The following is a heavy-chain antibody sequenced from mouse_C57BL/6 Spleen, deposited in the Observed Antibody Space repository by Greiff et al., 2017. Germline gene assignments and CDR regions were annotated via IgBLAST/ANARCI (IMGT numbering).Heavy chain of an antibody. D-gene: IGHD1-1*01. Sequence: DVMLVESGEGLVKPGGSLKLSCAASGFTFSSYAMSWVRQTPEKRLEWVAYISSGGDYIYYADTVKGRFTISRDNARNTLYLQMSSLKSEDTAMYYCTRDQGGLYYGSFFDYWGQGTTLTVSS. J-gene: IGHJ2*01. CDR1: GFTFSSYA. V-gene: IGHV5-9-1*02. CDR2: ISSGGDYI. CDR3: TRDQGGLYYGSFFDY.